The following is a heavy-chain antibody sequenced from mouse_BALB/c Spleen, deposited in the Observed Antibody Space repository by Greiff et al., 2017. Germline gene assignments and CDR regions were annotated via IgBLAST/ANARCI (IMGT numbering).Heavy chain of an antibody. D-gene: IGHD2-10*01. CDR3: ARAYYGNYAWFAY. CDR1: GFTFSSYT. V-gene: IGHV5-12-2*01. CDR2: ISNGGGST. J-gene: IGHJ3*01. Sequence: EVQRVESGGGLVQPGGSLKLSCAASGFTFSSYTMSWVRQTPEKRLEWVAYISNGGGSTYYPDTVKGRFTISRDNAKNTLYLQMSSLKSEDTAMYYCARAYYGNYAWFAYWGQGTLVTVSA.